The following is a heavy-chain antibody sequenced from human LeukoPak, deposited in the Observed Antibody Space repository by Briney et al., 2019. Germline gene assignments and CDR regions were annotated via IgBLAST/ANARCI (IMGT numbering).Heavy chain of an antibody. V-gene: IGHV4-34*01. J-gene: IGHJ4*03. CDR3: ARGPTISETGYFDY. CDR2: INHRGDT. CDR1: NGSISSYY. Sequence: SETLSLTCTVSNGSISSYYWSWIRQSPGKGLEWIAEINHRGDTNYNPSVKSRVTISVDMSKNQFSLKVTSLTAADTAVYYCARGPTISETGYFDYWGQGTLVTVSS. D-gene: IGHD1-1*01.